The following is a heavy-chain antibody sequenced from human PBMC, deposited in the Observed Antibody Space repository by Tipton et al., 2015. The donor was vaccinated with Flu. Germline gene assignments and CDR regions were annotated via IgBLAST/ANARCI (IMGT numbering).Heavy chain of an antibody. Sequence: SLRLSCAASGFTFSDYYMSWIRQLPGKGLEWVSHISSSGTTINYADSVKGRFTISRDNAKNSLYLQMNSLRAEDTAVYYCARSAAAGQRYYYYYGMDVWGQGTTVTVSS. CDR2: ISSSGTTI. D-gene: IGHD6-13*01. J-gene: IGHJ6*02. V-gene: IGHV3-11*01. CDR1: GFTFSDYY. CDR3: ARSAAAGQRYYYYYGMDV.